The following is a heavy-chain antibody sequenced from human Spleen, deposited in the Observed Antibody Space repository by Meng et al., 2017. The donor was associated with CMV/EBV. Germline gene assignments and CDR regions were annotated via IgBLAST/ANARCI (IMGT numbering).Heavy chain of an antibody. J-gene: IGHJ3*01. CDR3: AREFHLPRSRNASDL. Sequence: ASVKVSCKASGYSFTTYDFNWVRQATGQGPEWLGWMNPNSGNTGYAEQFRGRVSMTRDTSINTAYLELNSLRYEDTAVYYCAREFHLPRSRNASDLWGQGTLVTVSS. D-gene: IGHD6-6*01. CDR2: MNPNSGNT. CDR1: GYSFTTYD. V-gene: IGHV1-8*01.